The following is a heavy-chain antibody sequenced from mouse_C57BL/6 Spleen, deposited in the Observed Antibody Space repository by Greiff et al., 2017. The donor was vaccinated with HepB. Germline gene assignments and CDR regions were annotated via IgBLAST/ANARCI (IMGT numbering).Heavy chain of an antibody. Sequence: VQLQQPGAELVRPGSSVKLSCKASGYTFTSYWMHWVKQRPIQGLEWIGNIDPSDSETHYNQKFKDKATLTVDKSSSTAYMQLRSLTSEDSAVYDSAREVGSNPWFSYWGQGTLVTVST. J-gene: IGHJ3*01. D-gene: IGHD1-1*01. CDR1: GYTFTSYW. CDR2: IDPSDSET. CDR3: AREVGSNPWFSY. V-gene: IGHV1-52*01.